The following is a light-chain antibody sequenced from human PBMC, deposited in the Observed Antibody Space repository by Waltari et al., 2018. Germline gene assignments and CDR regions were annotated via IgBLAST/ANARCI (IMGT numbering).Light chain of an antibody. CDR1: QSVTNY. Sequence: DIVLTQSPAILSLSPVERASLSCSASQSVTNYLAWYQQKPGQAPRLLIYDTSNRATGIPARFSGSGFGTDFTLTISSLEPEDFAVYYCQQRRDWPLTFGGGTKVEIK. V-gene: IGKV3-11*01. J-gene: IGKJ4*02. CDR3: QQRRDWPLT. CDR2: DTS.